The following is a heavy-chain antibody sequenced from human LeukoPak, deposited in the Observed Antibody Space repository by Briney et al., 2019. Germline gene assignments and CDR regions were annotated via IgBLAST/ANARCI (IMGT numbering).Heavy chain of an antibody. CDR1: GHTFTGYY. J-gene: IGHJ4*02. CDR3: ARGPPRGVRGVINPTDY. D-gene: IGHD3-10*01. Sequence: ASVKVSCKASGHTFTGYYMHWVRQAPGQGLEWMGWINPNSGGTNYAQKFQGRVTMTRDTSISTAYMELSRLRSDDTAVYYCARGPPRGVRGVINPTDYWGQGTLVTVSS. V-gene: IGHV1-2*02. CDR2: INPNSGGT.